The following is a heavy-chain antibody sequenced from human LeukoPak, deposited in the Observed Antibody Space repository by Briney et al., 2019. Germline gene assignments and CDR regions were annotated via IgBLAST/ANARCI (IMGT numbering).Heavy chain of an antibody. Sequence: GESLKISCKDSGYSFTSYWIGWVRQMPGKGLEWMGIIYPGDSDTRYSPSFQGQVTLSADKSISTAYLQWSSLKASDTAMYYCARGRRYYDSSGYLDYWGQGTLVTVSS. J-gene: IGHJ4*02. CDR3: ARGRRYYDSSGYLDY. CDR1: GYSFTSYW. V-gene: IGHV5-51*01. D-gene: IGHD3-22*01. CDR2: IYPGDSDT.